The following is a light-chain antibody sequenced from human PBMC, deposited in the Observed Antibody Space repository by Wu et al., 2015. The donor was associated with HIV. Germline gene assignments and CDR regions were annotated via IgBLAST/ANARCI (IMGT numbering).Light chain of an antibody. CDR2: AAS. J-gene: IGKJ5*01. Sequence: EIQMTQSPSSLSASVGDRVTITCRASQGITNYLAWYQQKPGKVPKVLIYAASTLQSGAPSRFSGSGSGTEFTLTISSMQSEDFAVYYCQQYNNWPPITFGQGTRLEIK. CDR3: QQYNNWPPIT. V-gene: IGKV1-27*01. CDR1: QGITNY.